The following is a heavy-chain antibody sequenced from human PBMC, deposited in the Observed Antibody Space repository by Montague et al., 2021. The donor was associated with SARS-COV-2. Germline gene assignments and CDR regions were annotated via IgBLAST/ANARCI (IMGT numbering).Heavy chain of an antibody. J-gene: IGHJ4*02. D-gene: IGHD3-22*01. V-gene: IGHV3-9*01. CDR2: ISWNSGSI. CDR1: GFTFGDYA. CDR3: AKDIDYYDSSGYYDY. Sequence: CAASGFTFGDYAMHWVRQAPGKGLEWVSGISWNSGSIGYADSVKXRFTISRDNAKNSLYLQMNSLRAEDTALYYCAKDIDYYDSSGYYDYWGQGALVTVSS.